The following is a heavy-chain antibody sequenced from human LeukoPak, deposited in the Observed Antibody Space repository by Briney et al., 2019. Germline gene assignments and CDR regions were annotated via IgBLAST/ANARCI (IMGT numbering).Heavy chain of an antibody. D-gene: IGHD6-13*01. J-gene: IGHJ5*01. CDR2: IYPTDIT. CDR3: ARGPGQLTSECFDS. Sequence: SETLSLTCTVSGGAISNSYWSWIRQPAGKGLEWIGRIYPTDITTYNPSLKSRVTLSVDTSKNQFSLKVNSVTAADAAVYYCARGPGQLTSECFDSWGQGILVTVSS. V-gene: IGHV4-4*07. CDR1: GGAISNSY.